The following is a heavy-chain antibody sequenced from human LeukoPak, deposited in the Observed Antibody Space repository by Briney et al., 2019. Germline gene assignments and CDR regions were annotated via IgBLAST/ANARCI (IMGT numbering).Heavy chain of an antibody. D-gene: IGHD3-9*01. J-gene: IGHJ4*02. CDR3: ARGHDRFDY. CDR2: ISYDGSNK. CDR1: GFTFSNYA. Sequence: GGSLRLSCAASGFTFSNYAMHWVRQAPGKGLEWVAVISYDGSNKYYADSVKGRFTISRDNSKNTLYLQMNSLRAEDTAVYYCARGHDRFDYWGQGTLVTVSS. V-gene: IGHV3-30-3*01.